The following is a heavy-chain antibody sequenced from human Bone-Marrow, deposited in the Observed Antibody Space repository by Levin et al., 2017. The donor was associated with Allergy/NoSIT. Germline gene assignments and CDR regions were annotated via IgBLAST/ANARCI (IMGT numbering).Heavy chain of an antibody. J-gene: IGHJ4*02. V-gene: IGHV3-23*01. CDR2: ISGSGGTI. Sequence: LSLTCAASGFTFSNYAMSWVRQAPGKGLEWVSAISGSGGTIHYADSVRGRFTISRDNSKNTLYLQMNSLRAEDTAIYHCAGRDGIVVVPAAMVGWGQGTLVTVSS. CDR3: AGRDGIVVVPAAMVG. D-gene: IGHD2-2*01. CDR1: GFTFSNYA.